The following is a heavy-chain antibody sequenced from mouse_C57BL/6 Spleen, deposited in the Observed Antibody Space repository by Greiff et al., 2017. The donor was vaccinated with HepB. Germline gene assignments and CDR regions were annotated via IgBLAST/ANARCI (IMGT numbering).Heavy chain of an antibody. CDR2: IDPENGDT. Sequence: EVQLQQSGAELVRPGASVKLSCTASGFNIKDDCMHWVKQRPEQGLEWIGWIDPENGDTEYASKFQGKATITADTSSNTAYLQLSSLTSEDTAVYYCTTGGYSNYVDYWGQGTTLTVSS. CDR3: TTGGYSNYVDY. CDR1: GFNIKDDC. V-gene: IGHV14-4*01. J-gene: IGHJ2*01. D-gene: IGHD2-5*01.